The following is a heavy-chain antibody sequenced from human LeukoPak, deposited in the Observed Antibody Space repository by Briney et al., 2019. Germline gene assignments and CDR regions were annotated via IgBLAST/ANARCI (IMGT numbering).Heavy chain of an antibody. J-gene: IGHJ4*02. Sequence: GGSLRLSCAASGFTFSSHWMHWGRQAPGKGLVLVARIKGDGSHTNHADHVKGRFTISRDNAKNTLSLQMNSLRAEDTAVYYCARGSGIITGIDEWGQGTLVTVSS. CDR1: GFTFSSHW. D-gene: IGHD6-25*01. CDR2: IKGDGSHT. CDR3: ARGSGIITGIDE. V-gene: IGHV3-74*01.